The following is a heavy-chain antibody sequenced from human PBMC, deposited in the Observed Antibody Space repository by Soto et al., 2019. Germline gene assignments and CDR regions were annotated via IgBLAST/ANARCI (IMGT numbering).Heavy chain of an antibody. CDR3: ARGGPDGGLHYDFWSGPKGWFDP. Sequence: EVQLVESGGGLVQPGGSLRLSCAASGFTFSSYEMNWVRQAPGKGLEWVSYISSSGSTIYYADSVKGRFTISRDNAKNSLYLQMNSLRAEDTAVYYCARGGPDGGLHYDFWSGPKGWFDPWGQGTLVTVSS. J-gene: IGHJ5*02. D-gene: IGHD3-3*01. CDR2: ISSSGSTI. V-gene: IGHV3-48*03. CDR1: GFTFSSYE.